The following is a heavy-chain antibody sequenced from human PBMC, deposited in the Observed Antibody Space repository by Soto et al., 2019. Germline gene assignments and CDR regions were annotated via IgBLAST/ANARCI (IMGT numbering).Heavy chain of an antibody. Sequence: QVQLQESGPGLVKPSETLSLTCTVSGDSISNYYWTWIRQPPGKGLEWIGYIYYSGTTNYNPSLKSRVTMSVDTSKNQFSLMLSSVTAADTAVYYCARQLITWGQGILVTVSS. CDR3: ARQLIT. CDR2: IYYSGTT. CDR1: GDSISNYY. J-gene: IGHJ4*02. V-gene: IGHV4-59*08.